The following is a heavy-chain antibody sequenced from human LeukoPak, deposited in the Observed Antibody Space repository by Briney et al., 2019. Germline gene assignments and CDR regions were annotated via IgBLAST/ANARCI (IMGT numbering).Heavy chain of an antibody. J-gene: IGHJ4*02. Sequence: ASVKVSCKASGYTFTTYGISWVRQAPGQGLEWMGWISAYNGNTNYGQKLQGRVTMTPDTSTSTAYMELRSLRSDDTAVYYCARGKASQSTNYFDYWGQGTLVTVSS. CDR3: ARGKASQSTNYFDY. CDR2: ISAYNGNT. V-gene: IGHV1-18*01. CDR1: GYTFTTYG. D-gene: IGHD5/OR15-5a*01.